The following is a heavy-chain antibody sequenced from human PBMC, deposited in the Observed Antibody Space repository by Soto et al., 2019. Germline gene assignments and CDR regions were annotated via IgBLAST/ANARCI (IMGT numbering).Heavy chain of an antibody. V-gene: IGHV3-9*01. CDR3: AKTGGSGSYYLAMLDY. J-gene: IGHJ4*02. D-gene: IGHD3-10*01. CDR1: GFTFDDYA. CDR2: ISWNSGSL. Sequence: GGSLRLSCAASGFTFDDYAMHWVRQAPGKGLERVSGISWNSGSLGYADSVKGRFTISRDNARKFLYLQMNSLRAEDTALYYCAKTGGSGSYYLAMLDYWGQGTLVTVSS.